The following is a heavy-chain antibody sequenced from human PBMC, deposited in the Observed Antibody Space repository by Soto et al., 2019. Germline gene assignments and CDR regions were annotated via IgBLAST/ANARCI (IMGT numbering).Heavy chain of an antibody. CDR3: ARDGGAVGATTLDN. J-gene: IGHJ4*02. CDR1: GFTFSSYE. V-gene: IGHV3-48*03. D-gene: IGHD1-26*01. Sequence: GGSLRLSCAASGFTFSSYEMNWVRQAPGKGLEWVAYISSGGGTIYYADSVKGRFTISRDNAKNSLFLQMNSLRAEDTAVYYCARDGGAVGATTLDNWGQGTPVTVSS. CDR2: ISSGGGTI.